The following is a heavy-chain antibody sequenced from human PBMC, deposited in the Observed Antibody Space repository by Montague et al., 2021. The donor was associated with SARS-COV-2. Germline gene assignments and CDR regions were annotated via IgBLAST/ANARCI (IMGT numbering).Heavy chain of an antibody. D-gene: IGHD3-22*01. CDR3: AKDMGSRVYYYSSGFEATGGYGMDV. CDR2: ISWNSGSI. J-gene: IGHJ6*02. V-gene: IGHV3-9*01. CDR1: GFTFGDYA. Sequence: SRRLSCAASGFTFGDYAMHWVRQAPGKGLEWVSGISWNSGSISYADSVKGRFTISRDNAKNSLYLQMNSLRAEDTALYYCAKDMGSRVYYYSSGFEATGGYGMDVWGQGILVTVSS.